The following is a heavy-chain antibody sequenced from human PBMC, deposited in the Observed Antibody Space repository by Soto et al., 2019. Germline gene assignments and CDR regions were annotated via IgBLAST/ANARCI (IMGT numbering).Heavy chain of an antibody. J-gene: IGHJ4*02. CDR3: ARDLGWALDS. CDR2: ISGGGRPI. CDR1: GFTFSTFS. Sequence: EVQLVESGGGSVQPGGSLRLSCAASGFTFSTFSMNWVRQAPGRGLEWISYISGGGRPISYADSVKGRFTISRDNAKNSLYLQMDSLTDEHTAVYYCARDLGWALDSWGQGTRVTVSS. D-gene: IGHD3-3*01. V-gene: IGHV3-48*02.